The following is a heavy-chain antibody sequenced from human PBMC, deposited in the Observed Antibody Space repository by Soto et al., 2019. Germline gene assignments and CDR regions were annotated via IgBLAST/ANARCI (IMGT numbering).Heavy chain of an antibody. CDR3: AKDSVNYYDSSGYYYVDAFDI. CDR1: GFTFSSYG. D-gene: IGHD3-22*01. CDR2: ISYDGSNK. J-gene: IGHJ3*02. V-gene: IGHV3-30*18. Sequence: GGSLRLSCAASGFTFSSYGMHWVRQAPGKGLEWVAVISYDGSNKYYADSVKGRFTISRDNSKNTLYLQMNSLRAEDTAVYYCAKDSVNYYDSSGYYYVDAFDIWGQGTMVTVSS.